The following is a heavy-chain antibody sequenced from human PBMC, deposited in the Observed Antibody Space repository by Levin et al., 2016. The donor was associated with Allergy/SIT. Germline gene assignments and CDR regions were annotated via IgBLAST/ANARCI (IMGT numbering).Heavy chain of an antibody. Sequence: WVRQAPGQGLEWMGGIIPIFGTANYAQKFQGRVTITADESTSTAYMELSSLRSEDTAVYYCARDGTPIGIAVAGSLDYWGQGTLVTVSS. CDR3: ARDGTPIGIAVAGSLDY. CDR2: IIPIFGTA. J-gene: IGHJ4*02. V-gene: IGHV1-69*01. D-gene: IGHD6-19*01.